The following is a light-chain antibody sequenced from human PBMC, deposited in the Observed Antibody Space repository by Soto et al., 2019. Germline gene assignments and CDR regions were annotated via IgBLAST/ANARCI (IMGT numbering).Light chain of an antibody. CDR1: SSDVGGYSY. J-gene: IGLJ1*01. Sequence: QSALTQPASVSGSPGQSITISCTGTSSDVGGYSYVSWYQQHPGKAPKLIIYEVSNRPSGVSNRFSGSKSGNTASLTISGLQAEDEADYCCSSYTSSSTYVFGTGTKSPS. CDR3: SSYTSSSTYV. CDR2: EVS. V-gene: IGLV2-14*01.